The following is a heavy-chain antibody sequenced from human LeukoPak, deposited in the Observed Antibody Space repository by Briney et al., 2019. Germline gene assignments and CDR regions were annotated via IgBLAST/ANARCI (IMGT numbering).Heavy chain of an antibody. J-gene: IGHJ4*02. Sequence: SETLSLTCTVSGGSISSSSYYWGWIRQPPGKGLEWIGSIYYSGSTYYNPSLKSRVTISVDTSKNQFSLKLSSVTAADTAVYYCARLGGSKVSPWYFDYWGQGTLVTVSS. V-gene: IGHV4-39*01. CDR1: GGSISSSSYY. CDR3: ARLGGSKVSPWYFDY. D-gene: IGHD1-26*01. CDR2: IYYSGST.